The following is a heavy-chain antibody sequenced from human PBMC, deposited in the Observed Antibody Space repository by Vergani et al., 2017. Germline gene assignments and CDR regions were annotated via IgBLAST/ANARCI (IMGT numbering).Heavy chain of an antibody. J-gene: IGHJ3*02. CDR2: IKSKTDGGTT. V-gene: IGHV3-15*01. CDR1: GFTFSNAW. D-gene: IGHD4-17*01. CDR3: TTEPLTTVTFLDAFDI. Sequence: EVQLVESGGGLVKPGGSLRLSCAASGFTFSNAWMSWVRQAPGKGLEWVGRIKSKTDGGTTDYAAPVKGRFTISRDDSKNTLYLQMNSLKTEDTAVYYCTTEPLTTVTFLDAFDIWGQGTMVTVSS.